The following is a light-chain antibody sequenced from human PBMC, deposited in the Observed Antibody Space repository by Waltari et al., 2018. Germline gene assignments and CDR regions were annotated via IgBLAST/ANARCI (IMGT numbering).Light chain of an antibody. V-gene: IGLV3-25*03. CDR2: KDS. CDR1: ALPKQY. CDR3: QSADSSGTVV. Sequence: SYELTQPPSVSVSPGQTARLTCSGDALPKQYVYWYQQKPGQAPVLVIYKDSERPSGIPERFSGSSSGTTVTLTISGVPAEDDADYYCQSADSSGTVVFGGGTKLTVL. J-gene: IGLJ2*01.